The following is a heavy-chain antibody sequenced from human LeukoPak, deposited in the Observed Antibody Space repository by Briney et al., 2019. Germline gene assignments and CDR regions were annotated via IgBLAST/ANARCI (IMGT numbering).Heavy chain of an antibody. D-gene: IGHD3-3*01. CDR3: ARVSDFWSGSVLS. Sequence: SETLSLTCAVYGGSFSGYYWSWIRQPPGKGLEWIGEINHSGSTNYNPSFKSRVTISVDTSKNQLSLKLSSVTAADTAVYYCARVSDFWSGSVLSWGQGTLVTVSS. J-gene: IGHJ4*02. V-gene: IGHV4-34*01. CDR1: GGSFSGYY. CDR2: INHSGST.